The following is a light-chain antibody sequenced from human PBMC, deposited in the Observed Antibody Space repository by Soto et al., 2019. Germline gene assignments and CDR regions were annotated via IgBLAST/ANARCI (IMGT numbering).Light chain of an antibody. J-gene: IGKJ4*01. Sequence: DIQMTQSPSSLSASLGDRVTITCRARQGIVVYLAWFQQKPGKVPKLLIYAASALQSGVPSRFSGSGSGTDFTLTISSLQPEDIATYYCQKYNSAPLTFGGGTRVEIK. CDR2: AAS. CDR3: QKYNSAPLT. V-gene: IGKV1-27*01. CDR1: QGIVVY.